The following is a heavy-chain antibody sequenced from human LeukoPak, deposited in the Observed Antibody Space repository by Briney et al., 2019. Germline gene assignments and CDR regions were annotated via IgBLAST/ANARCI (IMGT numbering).Heavy chain of an antibody. D-gene: IGHD6-6*01. J-gene: IGHJ6*02. V-gene: IGHV4-31*03. Sequence: SETLSLTCTVSGGSISSGGYYWSWVRQHPGKGLEWIGHIYNSGSTSYSPPLKSRVTISIDTSKNQFFLRLSSVTAADTAVYYCARDLGARPTYYGMDVWGQGTTVTVSS. CDR1: GGSISSGGYY. CDR3: ARDLGARPTYYGMDV. CDR2: IYNSGST.